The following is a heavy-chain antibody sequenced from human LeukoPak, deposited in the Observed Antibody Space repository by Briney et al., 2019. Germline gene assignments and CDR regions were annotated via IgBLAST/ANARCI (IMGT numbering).Heavy chain of an antibody. CDR1: GYTFSSYG. J-gene: IGHJ4*02. D-gene: IGHD6-19*01. CDR2: SSGYNGNT. CDR3: ARIXKRPVGGTSSGSDWPIGDY. Sequence: GASVKVSCKASGYTFSSYGISWVRQAPGQGLEWMGWSSGYNGNTNYAQNLQGRVTMTTDTSTSTAYMELRSLRFDDTAVYYCARIXKRPVGGTSSGSDWPIGDYXXQGTLVTVSS. V-gene: IGHV1-18*01.